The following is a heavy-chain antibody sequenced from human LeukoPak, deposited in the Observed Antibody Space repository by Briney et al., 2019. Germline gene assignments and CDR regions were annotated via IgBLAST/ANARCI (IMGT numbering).Heavy chain of an antibody. J-gene: IGHJ6*02. Sequence: KPSETLSLTCAVYGGSFSGYYWSWIRQPPGKGLEWIGEINHSGRTNYNPSLKSRVTISVDTSKNQFSLKLSSVTAADTAVYYCAGSAEQQLEYYYYYYGMDVWGQGTTVTVSS. CDR3: AGSAEQQLEYYYYYYGMDV. CDR2: INHSGRT. V-gene: IGHV4-34*01. D-gene: IGHD6-13*01. CDR1: GGSFSGYY.